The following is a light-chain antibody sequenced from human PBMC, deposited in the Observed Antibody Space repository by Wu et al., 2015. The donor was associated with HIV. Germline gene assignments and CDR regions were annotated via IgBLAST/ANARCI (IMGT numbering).Light chain of an antibody. J-gene: IGKJ5*01. CDR1: QDIFTY. V-gene: IGKV1-13*02. CDR2: DAS. CDR3: QQLNSFSLT. Sequence: IQLTQSPSSLSASIGDRVNITCRASQDIFTYLAWYQQTPGKAPRVLIYDASTLQSGVSSRFSGSGSGADFTLTISGLQREDFAVYFCQQLNSFSLTFGQGSRLEI.